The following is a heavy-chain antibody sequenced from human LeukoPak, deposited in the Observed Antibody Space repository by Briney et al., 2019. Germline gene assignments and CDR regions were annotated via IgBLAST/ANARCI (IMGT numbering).Heavy chain of an antibody. J-gene: IGHJ4*02. Sequence: GGSLRLSCAASGFTFSSSAMSRVHQAPGKGLEWVSGISGSGVSTYYADSVKGRFTISRDNSKSTLFLQVNSLRAEDTAIYYCANGRGDYERVTRFDYWGQGTLVTVSS. V-gene: IGHV3-23*01. CDR2: ISGSGVST. CDR3: ANGRGDYERVTRFDY. CDR1: GFTFSSSA. D-gene: IGHD4-17*01.